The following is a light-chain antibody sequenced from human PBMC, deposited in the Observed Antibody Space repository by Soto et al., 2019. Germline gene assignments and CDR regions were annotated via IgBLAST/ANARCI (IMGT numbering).Light chain of an antibody. V-gene: IGLV2-11*01. CDR1: SSDVGRYDY. J-gene: IGLJ1*01. CDR3: CSFAGSYSDV. Sequence: SVLTQPRSVSASPGQSVTISCTGTSSDVGRYDYVSWYQQHPGKAPKLIVYDVTERPSGVPDRFSGSKSGNTASLTISGLQAEDEADYSCCSFAGSYSDVFGTGTKVTVL. CDR2: DVT.